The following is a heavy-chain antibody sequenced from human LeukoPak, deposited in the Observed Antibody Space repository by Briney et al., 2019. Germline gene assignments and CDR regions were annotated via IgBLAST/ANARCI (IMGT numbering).Heavy chain of an antibody. J-gene: IGHJ4*02. V-gene: IGHV3-53*01. CDR2: IYSIGTT. CDR3: ARDRDYGGFDY. Sequence: PGGSLRLPCAASGFAVSSNFMSWVRQAPGKGLEWVSVIYSIGTTYYADSVKGRFTISRDNTRNTLYLQMNSLRAEDTAVYYCARDRDYGGFDYWGQGTLVTVSS. D-gene: IGHD4/OR15-4a*01. CDR1: GFAVSSNF.